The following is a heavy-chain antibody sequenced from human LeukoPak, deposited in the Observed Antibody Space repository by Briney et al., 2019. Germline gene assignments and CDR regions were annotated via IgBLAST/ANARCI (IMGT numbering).Heavy chain of an antibody. J-gene: IGHJ3*02. Sequence: GGSLRLSCAASGFSFSNYWMTWVRQAPGKGLERVANIKEDGSDRYYGDSVRGRFIISRDNAKNLLYLQMESPRAEDTALYYCAREVPGAMNAFDIWGQGTMVTVSS. CDR3: AREVPGAMNAFDI. CDR2: IKEDGSDR. D-gene: IGHD2-2*01. V-gene: IGHV3-7*01. CDR1: GFSFSNYW.